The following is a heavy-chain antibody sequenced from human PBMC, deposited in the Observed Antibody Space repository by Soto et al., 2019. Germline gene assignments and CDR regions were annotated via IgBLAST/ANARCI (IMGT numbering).Heavy chain of an antibody. CDR1: GGTFSSYA. D-gene: IGHD3-22*01. CDR2: IIPIFGTA. J-gene: IGHJ4*02. Sequence: GASVKVSCKASGGTFSSYAINWVRQAPGQGLEWMGGIIPIFGTANYAQKFQGRVTITADESTSTAYMELSSLRSEDTAVYYCARDPYYYDSSGELDYWGQGTLVTVSS. V-gene: IGHV1-69*13. CDR3: ARDPYYYDSSGELDY.